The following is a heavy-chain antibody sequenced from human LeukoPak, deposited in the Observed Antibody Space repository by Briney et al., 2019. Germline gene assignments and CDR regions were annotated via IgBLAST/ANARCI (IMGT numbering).Heavy chain of an antibody. Sequence: GGSLRLSCAASGFTFDEYGMSWVSHAPGKGLEWVSGISLNGGSTGYADSVKGRFTISRDNAKNSLYLQMNSLRAEDTALYHCARVGRGAFDIWGQGTMVTVSS. CDR3: ARVGRGAFDI. V-gene: IGHV3-20*01. CDR2: ISLNGGST. CDR1: GFTFDEYG. J-gene: IGHJ3*02. D-gene: IGHD3-10*01.